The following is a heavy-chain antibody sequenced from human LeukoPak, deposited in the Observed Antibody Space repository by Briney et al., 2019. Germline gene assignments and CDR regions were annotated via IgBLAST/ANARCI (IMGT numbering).Heavy chain of an antibody. CDR2: ISSSSSYI. CDR3: ARARWAGYCSGGSCYDDY. D-gene: IGHD2-15*01. V-gene: IGHV3-21*01. Sequence: GGSLRLSCAASGFTFSSYSMNWVRQAPGKGLEWVSSISSSSSYIYYADSVKGRFTISRGNAKNSLYLQMNSLRAEDTAVYYCARARWAGYCSGGSCYDDYWGQGTLVTVSS. CDR1: GFTFSSYS. J-gene: IGHJ4*02.